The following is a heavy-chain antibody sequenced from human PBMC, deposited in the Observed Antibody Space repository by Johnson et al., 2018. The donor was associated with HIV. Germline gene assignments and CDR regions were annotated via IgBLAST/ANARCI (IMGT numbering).Heavy chain of an antibody. V-gene: IGHV3-30*04. CDR3: ARCSLAYCGGDCYFDAFDM. CDR2: ISYDGSYE. Sequence: QVQLVESGGGVVQPGRSLRLSCAASGFTFSTYAMHWVRQAPGKGLEWVALISYDGSYEYHADSVKGRFTISRDNSKSTLFLQMNSLRAEDTAVYYCARCSLAYCGGDCYFDAFDMWGQGTMVTVSS. CDR1: GFTFSTYA. J-gene: IGHJ3*02. D-gene: IGHD2-21*02.